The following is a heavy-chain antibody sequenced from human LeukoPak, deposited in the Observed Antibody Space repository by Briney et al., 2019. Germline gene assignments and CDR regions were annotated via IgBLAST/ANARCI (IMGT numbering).Heavy chain of an antibody. CDR3: ARDDSGYDC. CDR1: GGSITGYY. D-gene: IGHD5-12*01. J-gene: IGHJ4*02. CDR2: IYYSGNT. V-gene: IGHV4-59*01. Sequence: PSETLSLTXTVSGGSITGYYWSWIRQPSGKGLEWIGYIYYSGNTNYNPSLKSRVTMSVDTSKNQFSLKLSSVTAADTAVYYCARDDSGYDCWGQGTLVTVSS.